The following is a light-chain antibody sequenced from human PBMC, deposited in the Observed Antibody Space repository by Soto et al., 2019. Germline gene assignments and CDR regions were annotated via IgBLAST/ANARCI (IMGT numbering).Light chain of an antibody. CDR3: QSFDSSLTGPI. CDR2: NNT. CDR1: NANIGADYE. V-gene: IGLV1-40*01. J-gene: IGLJ2*01. Sequence: VLTQPPSVSGAPGQRVTISCTGSNANIGADYEVYWYQQFPGTAPKLLISNNTNRPSGVPDRFSGSRSGTSASLAITGLQYEDEADYYCQSFDSSLTGPIFGVGTKLTVL.